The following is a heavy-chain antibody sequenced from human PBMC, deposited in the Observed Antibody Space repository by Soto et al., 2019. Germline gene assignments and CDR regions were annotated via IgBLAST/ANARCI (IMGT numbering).Heavy chain of an antibody. CDR2: ISYDGNTQ. Sequence: GGSLRLSCAASGFTLSSYSIHWVRQAPGKGLDWVAVISYDGNTQFYGDSVKGRFIVSRDNSRNTLYLQLNNLQAEDTAVYYCAKVSRPSRISTPDFDYWGQGSLVTVSS. J-gene: IGHJ4*02. CDR3: AKVSRPSRISTPDFDY. CDR1: GFTLSSYS. V-gene: IGHV3-30-3*01.